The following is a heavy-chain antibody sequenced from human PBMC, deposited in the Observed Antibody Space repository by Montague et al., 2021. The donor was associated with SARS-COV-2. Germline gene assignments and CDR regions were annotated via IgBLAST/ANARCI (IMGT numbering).Heavy chain of an antibody. J-gene: IGHJ4*02. Sequence: VKPTQTLTLTCTFSGFSLSNTRMSVGWIRQPPGKALEWLALINLDDDEYYNPSLRTRLTISKDTSKNQVVLVMTNMDPMDTGTYYCARIQRWGEYYFDFWGQGALVVVSS. V-gene: IGHV2-70*01. CDR3: ARIQRWGEYYFDF. CDR1: GFSLSNTRMS. D-gene: IGHD3-10*01. CDR2: INLDDDE.